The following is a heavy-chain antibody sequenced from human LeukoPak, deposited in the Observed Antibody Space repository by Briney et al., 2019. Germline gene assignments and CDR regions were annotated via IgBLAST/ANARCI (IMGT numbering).Heavy chain of an antibody. D-gene: IGHD2-15*01. J-gene: IGHJ4*02. CDR3: ARVSTQYCSGGSCYLGY. CDR1: GYTFTSYA. V-gene: IGHV1-3*01. Sequence: GASVKVSCKASGYTFTSYAMHWVRQAPGQRLEWMGWINAGNGNTKYSQKFQGRVTITRDTSASTACMELSSLRSEDTAVYYCARVSTQYCSGGSCYLGYWGQGTLVTVSS. CDR2: INAGNGNT.